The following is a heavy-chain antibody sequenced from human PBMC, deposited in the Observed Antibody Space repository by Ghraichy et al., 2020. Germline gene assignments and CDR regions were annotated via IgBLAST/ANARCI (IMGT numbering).Heavy chain of an antibody. CDR1: GGTFSSYA. Sequence: SVKVSCKASGGTFSSYAISWVRQAPGQGLEWMGGIIPIFGTANYAQKFQGRVTITADKSTSTAYMELSSLRSEDTAVYYCASSVTRPYYYYYMDVWGKGTTVTVSS. V-gene: IGHV1-69*06. J-gene: IGHJ6*03. CDR3: ASSVTRPYYYYYMDV. D-gene: IGHD4-17*01. CDR2: IIPIFGTA.